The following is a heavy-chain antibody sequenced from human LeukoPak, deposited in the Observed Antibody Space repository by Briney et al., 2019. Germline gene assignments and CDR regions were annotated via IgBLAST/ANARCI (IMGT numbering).Heavy chain of an antibody. D-gene: IGHD6-13*01. J-gene: IGHJ4*02. Sequence: GGSLRLSCAASGFTFSSYSMNRVRQAPGKGLEWVSSISSSSSYIYYADSVKGRFTISRDNAKNSLYLQMNSLRAEDTAVYYCARGRSDSSSWYLWNYWGQGTLVTVSS. CDR3: ARGRSDSSSWYLWNY. V-gene: IGHV3-21*01. CDR2: ISSSSSYI. CDR1: GFTFSSYS.